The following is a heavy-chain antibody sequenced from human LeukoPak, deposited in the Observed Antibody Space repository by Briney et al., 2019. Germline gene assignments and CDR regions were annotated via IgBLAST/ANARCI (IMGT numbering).Heavy chain of an antibody. CDR1: GFTFSSYA. D-gene: IGHD3-22*01. CDR2: ISGSGGST. Sequence: GGSLRLSCAASGFTFSSYAMSWVRQAPGKGLEWVSAISGSGGSTYYADSVKGRFTISRDNSKNTLYLRMNSLRAEDTAVYYCAKALVVMFDAFDIWGQGTMVTVSS. V-gene: IGHV3-23*01. CDR3: AKALVVMFDAFDI. J-gene: IGHJ3*02.